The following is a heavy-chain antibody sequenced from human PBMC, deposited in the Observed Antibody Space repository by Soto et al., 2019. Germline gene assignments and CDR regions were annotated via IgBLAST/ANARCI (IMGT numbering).Heavy chain of an antibody. CDR1: GFTFNDFE. CDR2: IDGSGTTK. Sequence: EVQLLESGGGLVQPGGPLRLSCGVSGFTFNDFEMNWVRQAPGKGLEWLAYIDGSGTTKKYADSVRGRFTISRDNPNNSLFLQMSSLSAADTAIYYCARGFGRFNYWGQGTLVSVSS. J-gene: IGHJ4*02. CDR3: ARGFGRFNY. D-gene: IGHD3-10*01. V-gene: IGHV3-48*03.